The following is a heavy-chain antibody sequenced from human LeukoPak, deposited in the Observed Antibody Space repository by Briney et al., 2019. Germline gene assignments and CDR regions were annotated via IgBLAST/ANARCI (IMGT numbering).Heavy chain of an antibody. CDR2: VFHSGST. CDR1: GDSISSNEW. Sequence: SETLSLTCSVSGDSISSNEWWSWVRQPPGKGLEWIGEVFHSGSTNYNPSLKSRVTISIDKSKNQFSLEVTSVTAADTAIYYCARDLAVAGTNYFDFWGQGALVTVSS. V-gene: IGHV4-4*02. CDR3: ARDLAVAGTNYFDF. D-gene: IGHD6-19*01. J-gene: IGHJ4*02.